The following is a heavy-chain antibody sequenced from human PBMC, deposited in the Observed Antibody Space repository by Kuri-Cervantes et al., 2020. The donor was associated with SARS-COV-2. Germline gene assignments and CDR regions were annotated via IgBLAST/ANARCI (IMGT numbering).Heavy chain of an antibody. Sequence: SETLSLTCTVSGDPMSSGNYYWSWIRQPAGKGLEWIGHIYTTGSTNYNPSLKSRVSISVDKSKNQFSLKLSPVTAADTAVYYCARGRLWSGYYTYFDYWGQGTLVTVSS. CDR2: IYTTGST. V-gene: IGHV4-61*09. CDR1: GDPMSSGNYY. D-gene: IGHD3-3*01. J-gene: IGHJ4*02. CDR3: ARGRLWSGYYTYFDY.